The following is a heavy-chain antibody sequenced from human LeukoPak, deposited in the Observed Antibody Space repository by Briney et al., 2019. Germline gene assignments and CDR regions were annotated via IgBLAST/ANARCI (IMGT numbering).Heavy chain of an antibody. CDR3: AKANEIKWLLSGDAFDI. CDR1: GFTFSIYG. CDR2: IRHDGSDE. J-gene: IGHJ3*02. Sequence: PGGSLRLSCEASGFTFSIYGMHWVRQAPGKGLEWVAFIRHDGSDEYHTDSVKGRFTISRDNSKNTLYLQMTSLRAEDTAVCYCAKANEIKWLLSGDAFDIWGQGTMVTVSS. V-gene: IGHV3-30*02. D-gene: IGHD5-12*01.